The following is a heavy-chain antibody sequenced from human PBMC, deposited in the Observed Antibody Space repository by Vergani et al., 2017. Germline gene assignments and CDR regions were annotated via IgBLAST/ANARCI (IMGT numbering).Heavy chain of an antibody. Sequence: QVQLVPSWAEVKKPGASVKVSCKASGDNFTGYYMHWVRHAHGPGLEWMGWINPNNGGTNYAQKFQGRVTMTRDKSISTAYMELSSLRSEDTAVYYCASHVITSFGVVTIRGYFYYGMDVWGQGTTVTVSS. CDR1: GDNFTGYY. D-gene: IGHD3-3*01. V-gene: IGHV1-2*02. CDR2: INPNNGGT. CDR3: ASHVITSFGVVTIRGYFYYGMDV. J-gene: IGHJ6*02.